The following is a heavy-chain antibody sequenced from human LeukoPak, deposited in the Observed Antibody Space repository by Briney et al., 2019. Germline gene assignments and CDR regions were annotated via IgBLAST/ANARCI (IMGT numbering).Heavy chain of an antibody. J-gene: IGHJ4*02. Sequence: ASVKVSCKASGYTFTSYGSSWVRQAPGQGLEWMGWISAYNGNTNYAQKLQGRVTMTTDTSTSTAYMELRSLGSDDTAVYYCASGPFVESPLGYWGQGTLVTVSS. CDR2: ISAYNGNT. CDR1: GYTFTSYG. V-gene: IGHV1-18*01. CDR3: ASGPFVESPLGY. D-gene: IGHD5-24*01.